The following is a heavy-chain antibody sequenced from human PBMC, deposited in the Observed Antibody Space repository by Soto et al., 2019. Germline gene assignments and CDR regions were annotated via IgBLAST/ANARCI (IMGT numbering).Heavy chain of an antibody. V-gene: IGHV3-21*01. Sequence: GGSLRLSCAASGFTFSSYSMNWVRQAPGKGLEWVSSISSSSSYIYYADSVKGRFTISRDNAKNSLYLQMNSLRAEATAVYYCARDNVNSCWDFDYWGQGTLVTVSS. D-gene: IGHD6-19*01. CDR3: ARDNVNSCWDFDY. J-gene: IGHJ4*02. CDR2: ISSSSSYI. CDR1: GFTFSSYS.